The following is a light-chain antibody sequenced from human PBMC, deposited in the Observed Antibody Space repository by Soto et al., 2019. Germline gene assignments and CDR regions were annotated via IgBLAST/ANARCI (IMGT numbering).Light chain of an antibody. CDR2: KAS. J-gene: IGKJ1*01. V-gene: IGKV1-5*03. CDR3: QQYSSYSPLL. CDR1: QSVNAW. Sequence: DIQVAQSPSTLSASVGARVTITCRASQSVNAWLAWYQQKPGTAPKLLIYKASTLDRGVSSRFSGSGSGTEFTLTISSRQPEDYSTSYYQQYSSYSPLLFGQGTKVEIK.